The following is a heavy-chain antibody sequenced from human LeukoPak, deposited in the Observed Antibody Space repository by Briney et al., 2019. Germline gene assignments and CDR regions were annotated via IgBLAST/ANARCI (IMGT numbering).Heavy chain of an antibody. CDR3: ARGRTDYFYYYMDV. J-gene: IGHJ6*03. Sequence: ASVKVSCKASGGTFSSYAISWVRQAPGQGLEWMGRIVPILGIANYAQKFQGRVTITADKSTSTAYMELSSLRSEDTAVYYCARGRTDYFYYYMDVWGKGTTVTVSS. CDR2: IVPILGIA. D-gene: IGHD1-14*01. V-gene: IGHV1-69*04. CDR1: GGTFSSYA.